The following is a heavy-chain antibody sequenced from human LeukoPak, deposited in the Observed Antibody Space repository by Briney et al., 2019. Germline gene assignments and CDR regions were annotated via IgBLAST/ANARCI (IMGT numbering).Heavy chain of an antibody. Sequence: ASVKVSCKASGYTFTSYGISWVRQAPGQGLEWMGWISAYNGNTNYAQKLQGRVTMTTDTSTSTAYMELRSPRSDDTAVYYCARDVAVAGTADDAFDIWGQGTMVTVSS. D-gene: IGHD6-19*01. J-gene: IGHJ3*02. CDR2: ISAYNGNT. V-gene: IGHV1-18*01. CDR1: GYTFTSYG. CDR3: ARDVAVAGTADDAFDI.